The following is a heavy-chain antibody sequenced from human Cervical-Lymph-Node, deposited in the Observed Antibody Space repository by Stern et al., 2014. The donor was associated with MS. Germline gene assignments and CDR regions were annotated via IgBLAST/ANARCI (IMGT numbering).Heavy chain of an antibody. Sequence: VQLVQSGTEVKKPGASVKVSCKASGYTFTRYGFSWVRQAPGQGLEWMGWISVHKGNRKYAQKFQGRVTMTTDTATSTAYMELRSLRPDDTAVYYCARDGDRYGDYELGYYGMDVWGQGTTVTVSS. CDR3: ARDGDRYGDYELGYYGMDV. CDR2: ISVHKGNR. CDR1: GYTFTRYG. V-gene: IGHV1-18*01. J-gene: IGHJ6*02. D-gene: IGHD5-12*01.